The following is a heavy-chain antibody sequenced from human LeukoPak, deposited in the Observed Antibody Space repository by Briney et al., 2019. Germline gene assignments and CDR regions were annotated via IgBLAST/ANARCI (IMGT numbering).Heavy chain of an antibody. V-gene: IGHV4-61*01. CDR1: GGSVSSGSYY. D-gene: IGHD3-9*01. J-gene: IGHJ4*02. CDR2: IYYSGST. CDR3: ARVGYYYDILTGYYPLGYFDY. Sequence: SETLSLTCTVSGGSVSSGSYYWSWIRQPPGKGLEWIGYIYYSGSTNYNPSLKSRVTISVDTSKNQFSLKLSSVTAADTAVYYCARVGYYYDILTGYYPLGYFDYWGQGTLVTVSS.